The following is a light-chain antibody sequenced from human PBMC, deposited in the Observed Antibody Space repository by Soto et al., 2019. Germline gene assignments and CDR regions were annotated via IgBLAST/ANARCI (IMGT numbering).Light chain of an antibody. J-gene: IGKJ1*01. V-gene: IGKV3-15*01. CDR2: AAS. CDR3: QQYNNWPPWT. Sequence: EIVMTQSPATMSVSPGERATLSCRASQSVSSNLAWYQQKPGQVPRLLIYAASTRAAGIPARFSGSGSGTEFSLTISSLKSEDFAVYYCQQYNNWPPWTFGQGTKVEIK. CDR1: QSVSSN.